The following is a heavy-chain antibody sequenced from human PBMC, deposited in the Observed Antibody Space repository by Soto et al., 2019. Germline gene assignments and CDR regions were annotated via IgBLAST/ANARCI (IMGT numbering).Heavy chain of an antibody. CDR1: GGSISSYY. D-gene: IGHD6-19*01. CDR3: ATTQRSGWYYFDY. V-gene: IGHV4-59*01. Sequence: PSETLSLTCTVSGGSISSYYWSWIRQPPGKGLEWIGYIYYSGSTNYNPSLKSRVTISVDTSKNQFSLKLSSVTAADTAVYYGATTQRSGWYYFDYWGQGTLVTVSS. CDR2: IYYSGST. J-gene: IGHJ4*02.